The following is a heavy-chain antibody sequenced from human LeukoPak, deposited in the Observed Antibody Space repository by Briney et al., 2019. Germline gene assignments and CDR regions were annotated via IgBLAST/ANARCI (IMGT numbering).Heavy chain of an antibody. CDR3: ARGRTYDILTGYSNYYFDS. J-gene: IGHJ4*02. V-gene: IGHV3-7*01. CDR2: IKKDGTEK. D-gene: IGHD3-9*01. CDR1: GFTFSNYW. Sequence: GGSLRLSCAASGFTFSNYWMSWVRQAPGKGLEWVASIKKDGTEKYYVDSVKGRFTISRDNTKKSLYLQMNSLRAEDTAVYYCARGRTYDILTGYSNYYFDSWGQGTLVTVSS.